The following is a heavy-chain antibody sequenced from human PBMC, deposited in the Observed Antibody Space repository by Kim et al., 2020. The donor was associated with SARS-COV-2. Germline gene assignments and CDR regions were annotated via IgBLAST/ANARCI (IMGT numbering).Heavy chain of an antibody. CDR3: ARVSRGDSSGYTNFDY. D-gene: IGHD3-22*01. J-gene: IGHJ4*02. V-gene: IGHV1-69*01. Sequence: KFQGRVTITADESTSTAYMELSSLRSEDTAVYYCARVSRGDSSGYTNFDYWGQGTLVTVSS.